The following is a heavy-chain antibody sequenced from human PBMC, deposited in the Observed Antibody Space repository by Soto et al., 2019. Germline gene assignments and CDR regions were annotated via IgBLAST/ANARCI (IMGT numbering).Heavy chain of an antibody. Sequence: GGSLRLSCAVSGLTFNKYWMTWVRQAPGKGLEWVANIKQDESEKYYVDSVKGRFTVSRDNAKNSLYLQMNSLRADDTAIYYCARVPHYYDGSSYYVRFDYRGQGTLVTGSS. D-gene: IGHD3-22*01. CDR1: GLTFNKYW. CDR3: ARVPHYYDGSSYYVRFDY. V-gene: IGHV3-7*01. J-gene: IGHJ4*02. CDR2: IKQDESEK.